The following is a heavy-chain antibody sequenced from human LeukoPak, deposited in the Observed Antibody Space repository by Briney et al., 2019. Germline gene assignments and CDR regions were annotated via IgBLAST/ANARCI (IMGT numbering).Heavy chain of an antibody. D-gene: IGHD3-10*01. CDR3: AKDYYRRFYYFDY. CDR2: ISYDGSNK. CDR1: GFTFSSYG. V-gene: IGHV3-30*18. Sequence: GGSLRLSCAASGFTFSSYGMHWVRLAPGKGLEGVGVISYDGSNKYYADSVKGRIAISRDNSKNPLYLQMNSLRAEDTAVYYCAKDYYRRFYYFDYWGQGTLVTVSS. J-gene: IGHJ4*02.